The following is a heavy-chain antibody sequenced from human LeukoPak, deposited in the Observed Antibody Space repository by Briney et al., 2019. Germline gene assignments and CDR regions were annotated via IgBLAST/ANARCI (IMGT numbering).Heavy chain of an antibody. CDR1: GFTFDDYG. J-gene: IGHJ4*02. V-gene: IGHV3-23*01. D-gene: IGHD3-22*01. Sequence: GGSLRLSCAASGFTFDDYGMSWVRQAPGKGLEWVSAISGSGGSTYYADSVKGRFTISRDNSKNTLYLQMNSLRAEDTAVYYCANSGIYYYDSSGYFPFDYWGQGTLVTVSS. CDR3: ANSGIYYYDSSGYFPFDY. CDR2: ISGSGGST.